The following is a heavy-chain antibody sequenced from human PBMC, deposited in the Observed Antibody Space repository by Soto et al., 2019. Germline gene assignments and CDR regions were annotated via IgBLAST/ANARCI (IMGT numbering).Heavy chain of an antibody. D-gene: IGHD5-12*01. Sequence: GGSLRLSCETSGFAFSNYGIQWVRQAPGKGLEWVGVIWYDGSNTFYGDSVKGRFTISRDNSKNTAYLQMDSLRPEDTAVYYCARDLRYEDANDDFYIWGQVPMVTVSS. CDR3: ARDLRYEDANDDFYI. J-gene: IGHJ3*02. V-gene: IGHV3-33*01. CDR2: IWYDGSNT. CDR1: GFAFSNYG.